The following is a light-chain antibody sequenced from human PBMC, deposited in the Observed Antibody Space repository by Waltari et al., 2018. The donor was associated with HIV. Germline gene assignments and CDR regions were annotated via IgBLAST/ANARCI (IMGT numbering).Light chain of an antibody. J-gene: IGKJ4*01. CDR2: AAS. Sequence: DIQRTQSPSSLSASVGDRVTIPCRASQNISSYLSWYQQKPGKGPNLLIYAASSLQSGAPSRFSGSGSGTNFTLTISSLQPEDFATYYCQQTYSTHTTFGGGTKLEIK. V-gene: IGKV1-39*01. CDR1: QNISSY. CDR3: QQTYSTHTT.